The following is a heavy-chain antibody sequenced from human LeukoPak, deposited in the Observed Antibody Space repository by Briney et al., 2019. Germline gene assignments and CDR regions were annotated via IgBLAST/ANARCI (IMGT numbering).Heavy chain of an antibody. J-gene: IGHJ4*02. Sequence: GGSLRLSCAASGFTFSSYAMSWVRQAPGKGLEWVSAISGSGGSTYYADSVKGRFTISRDNSKNTLYLQMNSLRAEDTAVYYCAKDLMFGGVRPTNFDYWGQGTLVTVSS. D-gene: IGHD3-16*01. V-gene: IGHV3-23*01. CDR3: AKDLMFGGVRPTNFDY. CDR2: ISGSGGST. CDR1: GFTFSSYA.